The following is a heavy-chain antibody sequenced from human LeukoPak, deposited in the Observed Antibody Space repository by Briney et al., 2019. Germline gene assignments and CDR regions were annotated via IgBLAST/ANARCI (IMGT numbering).Heavy chain of an antibody. J-gene: IGHJ1*01. CDR1: GGPISSSSYY. V-gene: IGHV4-39*01. CDR3: ARGYYDSSGYYYGYFQH. CDR2: IYYSGSN. D-gene: IGHD3-22*01. Sequence: SETLCLTCTVSGGPISSSSYYWGWIRPPPGKGLEWIVSIYYSGSNYYNPPLKSGVTISVDTSKNQFSLKLSSVTAADTAVYYCARGYYDSSGYYYGYFQHWGQGTLVTVSS.